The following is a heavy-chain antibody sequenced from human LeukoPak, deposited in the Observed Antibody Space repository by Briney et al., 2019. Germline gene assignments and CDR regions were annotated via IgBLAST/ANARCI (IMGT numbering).Heavy chain of an antibody. CDR2: IYYSGNT. D-gene: IGHD2-2*01. J-gene: IGHJ4*02. CDR1: GGSISSSSYY. V-gene: IGHV4-39*07. CDR3: ARGSSPRE. Sequence: SETLSLTCTVSGGSISSSSYYWGWIRQPPGKGLEWIGSIYYSGNTYYNPSLKSRVTISVDTSKNQFSLKLSSVTAADTAVYYCARGSSPREWGQGTLVTVSS.